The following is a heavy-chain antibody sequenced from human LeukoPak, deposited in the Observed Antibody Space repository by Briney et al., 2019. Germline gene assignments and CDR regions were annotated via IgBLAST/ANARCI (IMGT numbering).Heavy chain of an antibody. D-gene: IGHD3-10*01. V-gene: IGHV3-23*01. J-gene: IGHJ6*02. CDR2: ISGSGGNT. CDR3: AKEMVRGLIVAARYYYYGMDV. CDR1: AFTFGDYA. Sequence: GGSLRLSCAASAFTFGDYAVNWVRQAPGKGLEWVSTISGSGGNTYYADSVKGRFTISRDNSKNTLYLQMNSQRAEDTAIYYCAKEMVRGLIVAARYYYYGMDVWGQGTTVTVSS.